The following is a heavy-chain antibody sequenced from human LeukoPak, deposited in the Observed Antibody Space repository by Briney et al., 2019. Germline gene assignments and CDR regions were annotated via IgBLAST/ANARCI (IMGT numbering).Heavy chain of an antibody. Sequence: GGSLRLSCAASGFTFSNYAMSWVRQAPGKGLEWVSAISGSGGSTYYADSVKGRFTISRDNPKNTLYLQMNSLRAEDTAVYYCAKDSSGYYHDSYYYYMDVWGKGTTVTVSS. V-gene: IGHV3-23*01. CDR3: AKDSSGYYHDSYYYYMDV. CDR2: ISGSGGST. D-gene: IGHD3-22*01. J-gene: IGHJ6*03. CDR1: GFTFSNYA.